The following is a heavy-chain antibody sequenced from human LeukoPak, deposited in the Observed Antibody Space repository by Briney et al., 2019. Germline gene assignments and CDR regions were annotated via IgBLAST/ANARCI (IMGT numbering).Heavy chain of an antibody. CDR3: ASLGYYYYYGMDV. CDR1: GCTFSSYY. Sequence: GGSLRLSCAAYGCTFSSYYRNWIRQAPGKGLEWVSYISSSGSTIYYADPVSGRFTISRDNAKNSLYLQMNSLRAEDTAVYYCASLGYYYYYGMDVWGQGTTVTVSS. J-gene: IGHJ6*02. CDR2: ISSSGSTI. V-gene: IGHV3-48*03.